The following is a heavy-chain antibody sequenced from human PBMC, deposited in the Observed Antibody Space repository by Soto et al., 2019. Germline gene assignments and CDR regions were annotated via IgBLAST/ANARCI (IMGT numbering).Heavy chain of an antibody. D-gene: IGHD4-4*01. J-gene: IGHJ4*02. CDR3: AGWGGHDYNY. V-gene: IGHV3-7*03. Sequence: EVQLVQSGGGLVQPGGSLRLSCVGSGFTFTDFYMNWVRQAPGKGLEWVANIRPDGSETNYVESVKGRFTTSRDNAKNSLFLQINSLRAVDTAVYYCAGWGGHDYNYWGQGILVTVSS. CDR1: GFTFTDFY. CDR2: IRPDGSET.